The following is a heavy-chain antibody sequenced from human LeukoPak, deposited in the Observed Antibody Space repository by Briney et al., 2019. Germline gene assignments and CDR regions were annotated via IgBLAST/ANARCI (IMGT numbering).Heavy chain of an antibody. J-gene: IGHJ4*02. V-gene: IGHV4-59*01. Sequence: PSETLSLTCTVSGGSISSYYWSWIRQPPGKGLEWIGYIYYSGSTNYNPSLKSRVTISVDTSKNQFSLKLSSVTAADTAVYYCAGTGPRTMFDYWGQGTLVTVSS. D-gene: IGHD1-1*01. CDR2: IYYSGST. CDR1: GGSISSYY. CDR3: AGTGPRTMFDY.